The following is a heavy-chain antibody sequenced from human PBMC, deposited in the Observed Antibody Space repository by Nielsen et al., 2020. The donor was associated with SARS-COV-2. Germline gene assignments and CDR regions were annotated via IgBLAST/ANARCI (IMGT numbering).Heavy chain of an antibody. J-gene: IGHJ3*02. CDR1: GFTFGDYA. Sequence: GGSLRLSCTASGFTFGDYAMSWFRRAPGKGLEWVGFIRSKAYGGTTEYAASVKGRFTISRDDSKSIAYLQMNSLKTEDTAVYYCTRFDYGGNSDDAFDIWGQGTMVTVSS. CDR2: IRSKAYGGTT. CDR3: TRFDYGGNSDDAFDI. D-gene: IGHD4-23*01. V-gene: IGHV3-49*03.